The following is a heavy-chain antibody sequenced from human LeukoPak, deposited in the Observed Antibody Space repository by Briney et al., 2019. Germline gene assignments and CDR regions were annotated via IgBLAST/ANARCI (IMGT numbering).Heavy chain of an antibody. CDR2: TSFDGSYK. Sequence: PGGSLRLSCAASGFTFSRYAMHWVRQAPGKGLDWVAVTSFDGSYKDYADSVKGRFSISRDNSKNTLYLQMNSLRAEDTAVYYCAKRKTSGSYGKYYFDYWGQGTLVTVSS. D-gene: IGHD1-26*01. V-gene: IGHV3-30*04. J-gene: IGHJ4*02. CDR3: AKRKTSGSYGKYYFDY. CDR1: GFTFSRYA.